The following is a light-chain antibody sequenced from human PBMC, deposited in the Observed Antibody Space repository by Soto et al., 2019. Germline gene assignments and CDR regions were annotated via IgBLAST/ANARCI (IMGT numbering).Light chain of an antibody. V-gene: IGLV1-40*01. CDR1: GSNIGALYD. J-gene: IGLJ2*01. CDR2: GNG. CDR3: QSYDSSLSAVV. Sequence: QSVLTQPPSVSGAPGQRVTISCTGSGSNIGALYDVHWYQQLPGTAPKLLFYGNGNRPSGVPARFSASRYGTSASLDITGLQAEDEADYYCQSYDSSLSAVVFGGGTKLTVL.